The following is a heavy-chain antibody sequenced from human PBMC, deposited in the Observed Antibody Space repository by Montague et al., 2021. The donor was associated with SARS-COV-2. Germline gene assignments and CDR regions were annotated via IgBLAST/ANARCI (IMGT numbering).Heavy chain of an antibody. V-gene: IGHV3-30*04. Sequence: SRRLSCAASGFTFSSYAMHWVRQAPGKGLEWVAFISYDGSNKYYADSVKGRFTISRDNSKNTLYLQMNSLRAEDTAVYYCARETLMYRTSGWSLDDWGQGTLVTASS. J-gene: IGHJ4*02. D-gene: IGHD6-19*01. CDR2: ISYDGSNK. CDR3: ARETLMYRTSGWSLDD. CDR1: GFTFSSYA.